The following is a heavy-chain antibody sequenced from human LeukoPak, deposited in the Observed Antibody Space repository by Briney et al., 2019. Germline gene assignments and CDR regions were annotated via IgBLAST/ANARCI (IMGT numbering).Heavy chain of an antibody. V-gene: IGHV2-70*11. J-gene: IGHJ4*02. D-gene: IGHD3-9*01. Sequence: ESGPTLVKPTQTLTLTFTFSGFSFSTSGMCVGWIRQPPGKALEWLARIDWDDDKYYSTSLKTRLTISKDTSKNQVVLTMTNMDPVDTATYYCARILTGYFDYWGQGTLVTVSS. CDR2: IDWDDDK. CDR1: GFSFSTSGMC. CDR3: ARILTGYFDY.